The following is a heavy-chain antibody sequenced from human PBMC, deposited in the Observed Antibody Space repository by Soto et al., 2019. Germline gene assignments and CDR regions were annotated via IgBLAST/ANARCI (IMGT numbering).Heavy chain of an antibody. J-gene: IGHJ3*02. CDR2: ISGSGGST. CDR3: ASPIDYYDSSGPLASGTFDI. CDR1: GFTFSSYA. D-gene: IGHD3-22*01. V-gene: IGHV3-23*01. Sequence: GGSLRLSCAASGFTFSSYAMSWVRQAPGKGLEWVSAISGSGGSTYYADSVKGRFTISRDNSKNTLYLQMNSLRAEDTAVYYCASPIDYYDSSGPLASGTFDIWGQGTIVTVSS.